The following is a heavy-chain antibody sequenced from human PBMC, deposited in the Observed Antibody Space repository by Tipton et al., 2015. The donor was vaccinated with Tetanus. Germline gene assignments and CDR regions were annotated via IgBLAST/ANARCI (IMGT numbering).Heavy chain of an antibody. CDR3: ARDLGAYCSGGSCSSRVWFDP. D-gene: IGHD2-15*01. CDR1: GGSISSYY. CDR2: IYYSGST. V-gene: IGHV4-59*12. Sequence: TLSLTCTVSGGSISSYYWSWIRQPPGKGLEWIGYIYYSGSTNYNPSLKSRVTMSVDTSKNQFSLKLSSVTAADTAVYYCARDLGAYCSGGSCSSRVWFDPWGQGTLVTVSS. J-gene: IGHJ5*02.